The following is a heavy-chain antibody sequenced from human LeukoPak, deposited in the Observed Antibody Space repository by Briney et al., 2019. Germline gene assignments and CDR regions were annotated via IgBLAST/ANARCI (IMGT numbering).Heavy chain of an antibody. CDR3: ARGYCSGGSCYLVY. Sequence: ASVKVSCKASGYTFTGYYMHWVRQAPGQGLEWMGWINPNSGGTNYAQKFQGRVTMTRDTSISTAYMELSRLRSDDTAAYYRARGYCSGGSCYLVYWGQGTLVTVSS. D-gene: IGHD2-15*01. V-gene: IGHV1-2*02. CDR1: GYTFTGYY. CDR2: INPNSGGT. J-gene: IGHJ4*02.